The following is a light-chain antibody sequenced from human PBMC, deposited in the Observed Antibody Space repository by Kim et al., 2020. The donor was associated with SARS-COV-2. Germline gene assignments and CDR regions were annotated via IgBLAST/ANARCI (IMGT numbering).Light chain of an antibody. V-gene: IGLV3-19*01. Sequence: ALGQTVRITCQAASLRSYYTIWYQLKPGQAPVVVIDGKNSRPSGIPDRFAGSSSENTTSLIITAAQAEDEADYYCSSRDSSGHRWVFGGGTKVTVL. CDR2: GKN. CDR3: SSRDSSGHRWV. J-gene: IGLJ3*02. CDR1: SLRSYY.